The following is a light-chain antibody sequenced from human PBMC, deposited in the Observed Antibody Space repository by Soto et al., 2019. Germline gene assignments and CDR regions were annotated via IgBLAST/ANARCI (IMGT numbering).Light chain of an antibody. CDR1: QSVGTY. CDR3: QQRSNWPPGYT. J-gene: IGKJ2*01. CDR2: DAS. Sequence: EIVLTQSPATLSLSPGERATLSCRASQSVGTYLAWYQQKPGQAPRLLIYDASNKVPGIPARFSGSWSGTDFHLTISSLEPEDFAVYYCQQRSNWPPGYTFGQGAKLEIK. V-gene: IGKV3-11*01.